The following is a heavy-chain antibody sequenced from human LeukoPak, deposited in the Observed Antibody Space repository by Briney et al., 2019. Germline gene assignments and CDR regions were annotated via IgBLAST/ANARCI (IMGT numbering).Heavy chain of an antibody. CDR3: ARGLGGDQGYFDL. Sequence: QPGGSLGLSCAASGFIFDDYAMHWVRQAPGKGLEWVSGISWNSGSLAYADSVKGRFTISRDNAKNSLYLQMNSLRAEDTALYYCARGLGGDQGYFDLWGRGTLATVSS. CDR1: GFIFDDYA. V-gene: IGHV3-9*01. J-gene: IGHJ2*01. CDR2: ISWNSGSL. D-gene: IGHD3-10*01.